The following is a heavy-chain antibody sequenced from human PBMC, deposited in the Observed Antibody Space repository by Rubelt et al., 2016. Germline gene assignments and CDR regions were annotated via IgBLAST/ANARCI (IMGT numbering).Heavy chain of an antibody. V-gene: IGHV3-48*03. Sequence: GGSLRLSCAASGFTFSGYEMNWVRQALGKGLEWVSYISDSGTTIYYADSVKGRFTISRDNAKNSLYLQMNSLRAEDTAVYYCAILRWADVWGQGTTVTVSS. CDR2: ISDSGTTI. CDR1: GFTFSGYE. J-gene: IGHJ6*02. D-gene: IGHD4-23*01. CDR3: AILRWADV.